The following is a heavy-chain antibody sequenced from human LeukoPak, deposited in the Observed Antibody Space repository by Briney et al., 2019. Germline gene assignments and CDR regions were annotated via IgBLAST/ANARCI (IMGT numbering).Heavy chain of an antibody. CDR1: GFTFSTSW. CDR2: IKPDGSEK. Sequence: GGSLRLSCAASGFTFSTSWMTWVRQAPGKGLEWVATIKPDGSEKNYVDSVKGRFTISRDNSKNTLYLQMNSLRAEDTAVYYCARAPYGDNGYTAEVADYWGQGTLVTVSS. CDR3: ARAPYGDNGYTAEVADY. D-gene: IGHD3-16*01. J-gene: IGHJ4*02. V-gene: IGHV3-7*03.